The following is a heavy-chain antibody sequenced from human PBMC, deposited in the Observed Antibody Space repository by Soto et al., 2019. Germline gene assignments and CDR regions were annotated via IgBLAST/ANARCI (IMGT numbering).Heavy chain of an antibody. V-gene: IGHV1-8*01. J-gene: IGHJ4*02. CDR2: MHPNSGNT. D-gene: IGHD6-19*01. Sequence: QVQLVQSGAEVKKPGASVKVSCKASGYTFTSYDINWVRQATGQGLEWMGWMHPNSGNTGYAQKFQGRVTMTRNPSISTAYMELSSLRSEDTAVYYCARAPVAEYHFDYWGQGTLVTVSS. CDR1: GYTFTSYD. CDR3: ARAPVAEYHFDY.